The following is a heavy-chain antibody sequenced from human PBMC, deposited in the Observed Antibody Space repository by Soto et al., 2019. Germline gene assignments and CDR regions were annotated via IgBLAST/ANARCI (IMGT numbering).Heavy chain of an antibody. Sequence: SETLSLTCIVSGGSISSYYWNWIRQAPGKGLEWIGYFYYSGITNYNPSLKSRVTISVDTPKNQFSLKLTSVTAADTAVYYCARPSSSIAAFDIWGQGTMVTVSS. J-gene: IGHJ3*02. D-gene: IGHD6-6*01. V-gene: IGHV4-59*01. CDR3: ARPSSSIAAFDI. CDR2: FYYSGIT. CDR1: GGSISSYY.